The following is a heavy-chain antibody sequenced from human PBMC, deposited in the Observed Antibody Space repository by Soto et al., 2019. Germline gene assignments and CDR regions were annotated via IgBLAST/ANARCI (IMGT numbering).Heavy chain of an antibody. V-gene: IGHV4-59*01. Sequence: ESLSLSCAGSGFTIRTYDRSWVRQAPGKGLEWIAYIYYSGSTSYNPSPERRVSISADTSNNQSSHKQMTGTAADTAVYYCAREHSRGWAQGYGFDFWGQGTTVTVSS. D-gene: IGHD6-19*01. CDR1: GFTIRTYD. J-gene: IGHJ6*02. CDR2: IYYSGST. CDR3: AREHSRGWAQGYGFDF.